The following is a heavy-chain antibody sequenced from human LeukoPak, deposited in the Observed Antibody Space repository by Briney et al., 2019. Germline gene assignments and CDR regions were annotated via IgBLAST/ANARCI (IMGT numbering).Heavy chain of an antibody. V-gene: IGHV3-21*06. D-gene: IGHD4-4*01. J-gene: IGHJ6*02. Sequence: GGSLTLSCEASGFTFSGYSMNWVRQAPGKGLEWVSYISESSSHTYNADSVKGRFIISRDNAKNSLYLQMNSLRVEDTGIYYCARDRAVKARIGGMDVWGQGTTVIVSS. CDR3: ARDRAVKARIGGMDV. CDR2: ISESSSHT. CDR1: GFTFSGYS.